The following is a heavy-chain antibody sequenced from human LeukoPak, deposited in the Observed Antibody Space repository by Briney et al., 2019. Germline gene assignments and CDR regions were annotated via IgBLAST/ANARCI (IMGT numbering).Heavy chain of an antibody. D-gene: IGHD2-15*01. CDR3: ARDSGILYYYYGMDV. J-gene: IGHJ6*02. CDR2: ISSSSSYI. CDR1: GFTFRSYS. V-gene: IGHV3-21*01. Sequence: GGSLRLSCADSGFTFRSYSMIWVRQAPGKGLEWVSSISSSSSYIYYADSVKGLFTISRDNAKNSLYLQMNSLRAEDTAVYYRARDSGILYYYYGMDVWGQGTTVTVSS.